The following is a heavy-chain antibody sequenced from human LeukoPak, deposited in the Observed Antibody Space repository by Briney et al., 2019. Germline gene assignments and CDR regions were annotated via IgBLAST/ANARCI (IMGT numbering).Heavy chain of an antibody. Sequence: HPGESLTLSCVVSGFTFSPYSMNWVRQAPGKGLEWVSYISSSSTTIYYADSVKGRFTISRDNAKNSLYLQMNSLRDEDTAVYYCARDLFTYSSSWYVPYDYWGQGTLVTVP. CDR3: ARDLFTYSSSWYVPYDY. J-gene: IGHJ4*02. V-gene: IGHV3-48*02. CDR2: ISSSSTTI. D-gene: IGHD6-13*01. CDR1: GFTFSPYS.